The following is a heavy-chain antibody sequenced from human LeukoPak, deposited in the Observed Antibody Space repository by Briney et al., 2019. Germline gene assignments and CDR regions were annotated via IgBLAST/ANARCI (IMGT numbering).Heavy chain of an antibody. J-gene: IGHJ4*02. V-gene: IGHV1-46*01. CDR3: ARSDYNDYRGLGF. CDR2: IIPSSGST. D-gene: IGHD4-11*01. CDR1: GYAFTSYH. Sequence: GASVKVSCKASGYAFTSYHIHWMRQAPGQGLGWMGIIIPSSGSTTYAQKFQGRVTMTRDTSTSTVYMELSSLTSDDTAVYFCARSDYNDYRGLGFRGQGTLVTVSS.